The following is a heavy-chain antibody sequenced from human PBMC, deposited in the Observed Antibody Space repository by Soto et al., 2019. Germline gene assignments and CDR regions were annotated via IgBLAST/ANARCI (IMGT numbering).Heavy chain of an antibody. D-gene: IGHD2-8*02. Sequence: QVQLQLWGAGLLKPSETLSLTCAVYGGSFSGYSWTWIRQPPGTGLEWVGETNHSGSTNYNPSLKSRVTISVDTSKNQFSLKLTSVTAADTAVYYCARDKITGLFDYWGQGTLVTVSS. CDR3: ARDKITGLFDY. J-gene: IGHJ4*02. V-gene: IGHV4-34*01. CDR1: GGSFSGYS. CDR2: TNHSGST.